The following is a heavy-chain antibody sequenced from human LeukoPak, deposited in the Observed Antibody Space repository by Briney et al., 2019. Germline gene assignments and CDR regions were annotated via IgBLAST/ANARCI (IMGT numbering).Heavy chain of an antibody. CDR3: AALIIGRPFDY. Sequence: GGSLRLSCVASGFTFSAYWMSWVRQAPGRGLEYMASIKQDGSETYYVDSVKGRFTISRDNAKDSLDLQMNNLRAEDTAVYYCAALIIGRPFDYWGQGTLVIVSS. CDR2: IKQDGSET. D-gene: IGHD1-26*01. CDR1: GFTFSAYW. J-gene: IGHJ4*02. V-gene: IGHV3-7*03.